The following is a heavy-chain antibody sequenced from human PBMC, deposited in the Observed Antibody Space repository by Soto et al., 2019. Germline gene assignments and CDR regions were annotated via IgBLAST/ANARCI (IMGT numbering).Heavy chain of an antibody. Sequence: SVKVSCKASGGTFSSYAISWVRQAPGQGLEWMGGIIPIFGTANYAQKFQGRVTITADESTSTAYMELSSLRSEDTAVYYCAQIVLGVNGMDVWGQGTTVTVS. CDR3: AQIVLGVNGMDV. CDR2: IIPIFGTA. CDR1: GGTFSSYA. V-gene: IGHV1-69*13. D-gene: IGHD3-22*01. J-gene: IGHJ6*01.